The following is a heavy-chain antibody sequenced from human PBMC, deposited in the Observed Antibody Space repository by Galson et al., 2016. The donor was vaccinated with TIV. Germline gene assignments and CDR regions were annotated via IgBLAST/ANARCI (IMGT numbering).Heavy chain of an antibody. CDR2: IYWDDDK. CDR1: GFSLSTGGVG. CDR3: APRHMTLSTVSDALDM. Sequence: PALVKPTQTLTLTCTFSGFSLSTGGVGVGWIRQPQGKDMEWLGLIYWDDDKRYSPSLKSRLTITKDTSNNQVVLTMTNMEPVDTATYYCAPRHMTLSTVSDALDMWGQGTTVTVSS. D-gene: IGHD3-9*01. J-gene: IGHJ3*02. V-gene: IGHV2-5*02.